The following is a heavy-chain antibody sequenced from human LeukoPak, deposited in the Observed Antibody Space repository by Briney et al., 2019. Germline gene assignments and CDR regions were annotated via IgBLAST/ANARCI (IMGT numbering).Heavy chain of an antibody. CDR3: AKSLLTTATGTGRAFDI. Sequence: SGGSLRLSCAASGFTFSSYAISWVRQAPGKGLEWVSAISGSGSNTYYPGSVKGRFTISRDNSRNTLYLQMNSLRAEDSAEYYCAKSLLTTATGTGRAFDIWGQGTMVTVSA. CDR1: GFTFSSYA. CDR2: ISGSGSNT. J-gene: IGHJ3*02. V-gene: IGHV3-23*01. D-gene: IGHD1-1*01.